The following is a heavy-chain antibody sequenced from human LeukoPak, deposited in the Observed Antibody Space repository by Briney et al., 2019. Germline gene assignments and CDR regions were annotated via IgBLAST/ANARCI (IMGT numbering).Heavy chain of an antibody. CDR3: AIETYYYDSSGYWSYPSYGFDY. CDR2: NYYNGST. CDR1: GGSITITSYY. J-gene: IGHJ4*02. Sequence: SETPSLTSTVPGGSITITSYYRGSIRQPPGKGLEWHVNNYYNGSTYYNTSLKSQVTISVNTSKKQCHLKLSSVTAADTAVYYCAIETYYYDSSGYWSYPSYGFDYWGQGTLVTVSS. D-gene: IGHD3-22*01. V-gene: IGHV4-39*06.